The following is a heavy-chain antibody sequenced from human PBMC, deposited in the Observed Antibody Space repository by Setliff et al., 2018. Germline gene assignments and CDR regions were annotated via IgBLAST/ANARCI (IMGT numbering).Heavy chain of an antibody. J-gene: IGHJ6*02. CDR3: ARGGTMDRGVIIPYYYGMDV. Sequence: ASVKVSCKASGGTFSSYAISWVRQAPGQGLEWMGGIIPILGIANYAQKFQGRVTITADKSTSTAYMELSSLRSEDTAVYYCARGGTMDRGVIIPYYYGMDVWGQGTTVTVSS. V-gene: IGHV1-69*10. CDR1: GGTFSSYA. D-gene: IGHD3-10*01. CDR2: IIPILGIA.